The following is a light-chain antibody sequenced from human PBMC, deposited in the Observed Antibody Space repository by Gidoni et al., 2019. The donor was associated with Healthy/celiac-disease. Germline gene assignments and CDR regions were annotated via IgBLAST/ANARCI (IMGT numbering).Light chain of an antibody. CDR3: QAWDSSTVV. CDR2: QDS. V-gene: IGLV3-1*01. J-gene: IGLJ2*01. Sequence: SYELTQPPSVSASPGQTASIPCSGDKLGDKYACWYQQKPGQSPVLVIYQDSKRPSGIHERFSGSNSGNTATLTISGTQAMDEADYYCQAWDSSTVVFGGGTKLTVL. CDR1: KLGDKY.